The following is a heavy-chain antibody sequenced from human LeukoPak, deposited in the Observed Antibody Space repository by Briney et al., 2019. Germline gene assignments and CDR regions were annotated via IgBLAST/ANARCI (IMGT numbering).Heavy chain of an antibody. CDR3: ARSRIMSTSVDY. J-gene: IGHJ4*02. Sequence: PSETLSLTCTVSGGSISSFYWSWIRQPPGKGLEWIGYIYYSGSTNYNPSLKSRVTMSEDTSKNQFSLKLSSVTAADTAVYYCARSRIMSTSVDYCGQGILVTVSS. CDR2: IYYSGST. D-gene: IGHD5-24*01. V-gene: IGHV4-59*01. CDR1: GGSISSFY.